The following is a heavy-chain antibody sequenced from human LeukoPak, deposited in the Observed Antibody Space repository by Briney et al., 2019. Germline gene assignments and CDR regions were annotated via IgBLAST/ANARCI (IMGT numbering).Heavy chain of an antibody. CDR2: IDFGGRIV. Sequence: GGSLRLSCVASGFTFSSYEMNWVRQVPGKALEWVSYIDFGGRIVNYADHVKGRFTISRDNAKNSVYLQMNSLRAEDTAVYYCARGIGLERRYFQFDYWGQGILVTVSS. CDR3: ARGIGLERRYFQFDY. V-gene: IGHV3-48*03. J-gene: IGHJ4*02. D-gene: IGHD1-1*01. CDR1: GFTFSSYE.